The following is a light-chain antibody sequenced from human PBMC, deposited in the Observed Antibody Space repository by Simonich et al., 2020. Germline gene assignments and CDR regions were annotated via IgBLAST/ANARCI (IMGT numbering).Light chain of an antibody. Sequence: IQLTQSPSSLSAYVGDRVTITCRASQSISSWLAWYQQKPGKAPKLLIYKASSLESGVPSMFSGSGSGTEFTLTISSLQPDDFATYYCQQYNSYHTFGQGTKLEIK. CDR3: QQYNSYHT. V-gene: IGKV1-5*03. CDR1: QSISSW. CDR2: KAS. J-gene: IGKJ2*01.